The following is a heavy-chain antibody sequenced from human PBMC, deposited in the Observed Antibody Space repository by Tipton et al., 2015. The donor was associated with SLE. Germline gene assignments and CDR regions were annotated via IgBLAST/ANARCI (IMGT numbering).Heavy chain of an antibody. J-gene: IGHJ2*01. CDR1: GGSISSYY. CDR3: ARERVAVAATPWYFDL. Sequence: TLSLTCTVSGGSISSYYWSWIRQPPGKGLEWIGYIYYSGSTNYNPSLKSRVTIPVDTSKNQFSLKLSSVTAADTAVYYCARERVAVAATPWYFDLWGRGTLVTVSS. CDR2: IYYSGST. D-gene: IGHD6-19*01. V-gene: IGHV4-59*01.